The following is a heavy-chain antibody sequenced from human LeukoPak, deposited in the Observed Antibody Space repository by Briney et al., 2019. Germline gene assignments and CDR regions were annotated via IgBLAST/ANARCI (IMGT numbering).Heavy chain of an antibody. CDR1: GFTFNNAW. J-gene: IGHJ4*02. CDR2: IKSKGDGGTT. CDR3: TTSMDC. V-gene: IGHV3-15*01. D-gene: IGHD2/OR15-2a*01. Sequence: GGSLRLSCATSGFTFNNAWMNWVRQAPGKGLEWVGRIKSKGDGGTTDYAAPVKGRFTISRDDSKNTLYLQMNSLKTEDTAVYYCTTSMDCWGQGTLVTVSS.